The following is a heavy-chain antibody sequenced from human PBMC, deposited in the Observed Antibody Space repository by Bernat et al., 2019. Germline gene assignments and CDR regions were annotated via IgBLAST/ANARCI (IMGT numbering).Heavy chain of an antibody. CDR3: ARNYGDYVDDY. Sequence: QLQLQESGPGLVKPSETLSLTCTVSVSTISSSSYYCGWTRQPPGKGLEWTGSIYYSGSTYYNPSLKSRVTISVDTSRDQFSQKLSSVAAADTAVYYCARNYGDYVDDYWGQGTLVTVSS. J-gene: IGHJ4*02. V-gene: IGHV4-39*01. CDR2: IYYSGST. D-gene: IGHD4-17*01. CDR1: VSTISSSSYY.